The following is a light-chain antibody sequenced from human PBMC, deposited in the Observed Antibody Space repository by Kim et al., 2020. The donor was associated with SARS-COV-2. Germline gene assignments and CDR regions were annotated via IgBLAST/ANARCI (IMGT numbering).Light chain of an antibody. CDR2: RNN. Sequence: TPGQRVTLSCSGSSSTNGSNYVYWYQQLPGTAPKLLIYRNNQRPSGVPDRFSGSKSGTSASLAISGLRSEDEADYYCAAWDDSFWVFGGGTQLTVL. J-gene: IGLJ3*02. V-gene: IGLV1-47*01. CDR3: AAWDDSFWV. CDR1: SSTNGSNY.